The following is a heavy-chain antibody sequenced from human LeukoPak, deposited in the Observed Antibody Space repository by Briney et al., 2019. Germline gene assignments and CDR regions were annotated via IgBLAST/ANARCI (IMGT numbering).Heavy chain of an antibody. J-gene: IGHJ4*02. CDR1: GYTFTSYD. V-gene: IGHV1-8*01. CDR3: ARAPRRRGYDFPYYFDY. D-gene: IGHD5-12*01. Sequence: ASVKVSCKASGYTFTSYDINWVRQATGQGLEWMGWMNPNSGNTGYAQKFQGRVTMTRNTSISTAYMELSSLRSEDTAVYYCARAPRRRGYDFPYYFDYWGQGTLVTVSS. CDR2: MNPNSGNT.